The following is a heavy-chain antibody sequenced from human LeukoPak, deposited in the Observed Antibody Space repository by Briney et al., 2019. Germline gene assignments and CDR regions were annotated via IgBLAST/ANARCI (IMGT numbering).Heavy chain of an antibody. V-gene: IGHV4-61*08. D-gene: IGHD2-15*01. Sequence: XGYXWSWLRQHPGKGLEWIGYIYYSGSTNYNPSLKSRVTISVDTSKNQFSLKLSSVTAADTAVYYCARARYCSGGSCYFLDYWGQGTLVTVSS. CDR3: ARARYCSGGSCYFLDY. CDR2: IYYSGST. CDR1: XGYX. J-gene: IGHJ4*02.